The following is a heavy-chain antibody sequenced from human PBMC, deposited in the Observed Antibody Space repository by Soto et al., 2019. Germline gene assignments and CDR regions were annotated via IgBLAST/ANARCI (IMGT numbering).Heavy chain of an antibody. CDR3: ARDRDDYGSGNYYNRIDF. D-gene: IGHD3-10*01. J-gene: IGHJ4*02. V-gene: IGHV1-69*01. Sequence: QVQLVQSGAEVKKPGSSVKVSCKASGGIFSTYAISWLRQAPGQGLEWMGGIIPLFGTPNYAQRFQGRVTITADESTSTACMELIRLRSEDTAVYYCARDRDDYGSGNYYNRIDFWGQGTLVTVSS. CDR1: GGIFSTYA. CDR2: IIPLFGTP.